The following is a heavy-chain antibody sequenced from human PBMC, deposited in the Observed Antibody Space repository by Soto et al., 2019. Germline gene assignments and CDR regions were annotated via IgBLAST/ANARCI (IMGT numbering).Heavy chain of an antibody. CDR3: ARSGYGSGSYRGAREY. V-gene: IGHV3-30-3*01. CDR1: GFTFSSYA. CDR2: ISYDGSNK. J-gene: IGHJ4*02. Sequence: GGSLRLSCAASGFTFSSYAMHWVRQAPGKGLEWVAVISYDGSNKYYADSVKGRFTISRDNSKNTLYLQMNSLRAEDTAVYYCARSGYGSGSYRGAREYWGQGTLVTVSS. D-gene: IGHD3-10*01.